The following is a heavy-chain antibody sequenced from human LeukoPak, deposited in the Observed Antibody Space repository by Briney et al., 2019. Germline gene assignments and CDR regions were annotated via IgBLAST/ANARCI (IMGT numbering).Heavy chain of an antibody. D-gene: IGHD2-8*01. CDR1: GFNFRSYG. V-gene: IGHV3-30*02. CDR2: IQYDGSTK. CDR3: AKVPRMAYYYYMDV. J-gene: IGHJ6*03. Sequence: GGSLRLSCAASGFNFRSYGMHWVRHTPGKGPEWVAFIQYDGSTKVYADSVKGRVTISRDNSKNTVHLQMNSLKAEDTAVYYCAKVPRMAYYYYMDVWGKGTTVTVSS.